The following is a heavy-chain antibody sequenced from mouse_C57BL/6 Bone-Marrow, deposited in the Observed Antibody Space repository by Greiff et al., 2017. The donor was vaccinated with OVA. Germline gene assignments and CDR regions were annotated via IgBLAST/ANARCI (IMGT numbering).Heavy chain of an antibody. CDR1: GFTFSDYY. V-gene: IGHV5-12*01. Sequence: EVQGVESGGGLVQPGGSLKLSCAASGFTFSDYYMYWVRQTPEKRLEWVAYISNGGGSTYYPDTVKGRFTISRDNAKNTLYLQMSRLKSEDTAMYYCARRDSSGGAWFAYWGQGTLVTVSA. D-gene: IGHD3-2*02. CDR2: ISNGGGST. CDR3: ARRDSSGGAWFAY. J-gene: IGHJ3*01.